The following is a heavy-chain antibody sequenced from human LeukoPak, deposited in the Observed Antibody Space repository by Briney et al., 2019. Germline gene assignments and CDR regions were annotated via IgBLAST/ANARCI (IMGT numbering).Heavy chain of an antibody. CDR3: ARGSAQDWYFDL. CDR2: IYYSGST. V-gene: IGHV4-31*03. Sequence: SQTLSLTCTVTGGSISSGGYYWSWIRQHPGKGLEWIGYIYYSGSTYYNPSLKSRVTISVDTSKNQFSLKLSSVTAADTAVYYCARGSAQDWYFDLWGRGNLVTVSS. J-gene: IGHJ2*01. CDR1: GGSISSGGYY.